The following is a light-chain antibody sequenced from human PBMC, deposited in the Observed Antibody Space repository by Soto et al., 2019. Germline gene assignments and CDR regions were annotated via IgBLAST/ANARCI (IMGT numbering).Light chain of an antibody. CDR3: CSYAGSDYV. V-gene: IGLV2-23*02. J-gene: IGLJ1*01. Sequence: QSVLTQPASGSGSPGQSITISCTGTSSDVGSYNLVSWYQQHPGKAPKLMIYEVSKRPSGVSNRFSGSKSGNTASLTISGLQAEDEADYYCCSYAGSDYVFGTGTKVTVL. CDR2: EVS. CDR1: SSDVGSYNL.